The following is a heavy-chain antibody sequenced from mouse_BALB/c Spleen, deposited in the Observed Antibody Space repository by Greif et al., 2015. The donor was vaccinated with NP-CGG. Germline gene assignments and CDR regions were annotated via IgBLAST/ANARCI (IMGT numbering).Heavy chain of an antibody. J-gene: IGHJ4*01. CDR1: GYTFTSYW. V-gene: IGHV1-69*02. CDR3: AGKDNRGYAMDY. CDR2: IDPSDSYT. Sequence: SGAELVKPGASVKLSCKASGYTFTSYWMHWVKQRPGQGLEWIGEIDPSDSYTNYNQKFKGKATLTVDKSSSTAYMQLSSLTSEDSAVYYCAGKDNRGYAMDYWGQGSSVTVSS. D-gene: IGHD1-3*01.